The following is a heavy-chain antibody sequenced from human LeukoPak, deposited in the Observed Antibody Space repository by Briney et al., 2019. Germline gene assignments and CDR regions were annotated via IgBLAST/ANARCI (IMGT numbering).Heavy chain of an antibody. J-gene: IGHJ6*03. CDR3: AKEGYCSSTSCYGYYYYYYMDV. V-gene: IGHV3-30*02. Sequence: GGSLRLSCAASGFTFSSYGMHWVRQAPGKGLEWVAFIRYDGSNKYYADSVKGRFTISRANSENTLYLQMNSLRAEDTAVYYCAKEGYCSSTSCYGYYYYYYMDVWGKGTTVTVSS. CDR1: GFTFSSYG. CDR2: IRYDGSNK. D-gene: IGHD2-2*01.